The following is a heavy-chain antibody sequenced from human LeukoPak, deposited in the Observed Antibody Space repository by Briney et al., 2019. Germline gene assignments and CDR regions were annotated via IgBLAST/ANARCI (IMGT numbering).Heavy chain of an antibody. Sequence: GESLKISCKGSGYSFTNYWIGWVRQMPGKGLEWMGIIYDTRYSPSFQGQVTISADKSISTAYLQWSSLKASDSAMYYCARSAFSSSYPPFDYWGQGTLVTVSS. V-gene: IGHV5-51*01. CDR3: ARSAFSSSYPPFDY. D-gene: IGHD6-6*01. CDR1: GYSFTNYW. J-gene: IGHJ4*02. CDR2: IYDT.